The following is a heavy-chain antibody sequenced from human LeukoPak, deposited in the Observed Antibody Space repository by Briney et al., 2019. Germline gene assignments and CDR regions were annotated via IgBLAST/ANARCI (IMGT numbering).Heavy chain of an antibody. CDR2: INGGDSET. D-gene: IGHD5-24*01. Sequence: GESLQISCQGSGYSFTSYWIAWVRQMPGKGLEWVGIINGGDSETRYSPSLQGQVTISADKSITTAYLQWSSLKASDTAMYYCARHQNVRDGFNLWGQGTLVTVSS. J-gene: IGHJ4*02. CDR3: ARHQNVRDGFNL. CDR1: GYSFTSYW. V-gene: IGHV5-51*01.